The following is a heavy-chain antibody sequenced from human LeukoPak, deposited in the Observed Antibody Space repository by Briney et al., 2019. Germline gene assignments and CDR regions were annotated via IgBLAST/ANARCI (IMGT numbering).Heavy chain of an antibody. J-gene: IGHJ4*02. CDR2: IYYSGST. D-gene: IGHD3-22*01. Sequence: SETLSLTCTVSGGSISSGDYYWSWIRQPPGKGLEWIGYIYYSGSTYYNPSLKSRVTISVDTSKNQFSLKLSSVTAADTAVYYCPRGLGSFSVYWVDYGGRGTLVTVSS. CDR3: PRGLGSFSVYWVDY. CDR1: GGSISSGDYY. V-gene: IGHV4-30-4*01.